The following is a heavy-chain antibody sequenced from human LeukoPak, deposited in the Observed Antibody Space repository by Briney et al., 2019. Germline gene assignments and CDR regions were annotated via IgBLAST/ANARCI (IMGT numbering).Heavy chain of an antibody. Sequence: GGSLRLSCAASGFSFRDFWMTWVRQAPGKGLEWVANINQGGSVKYYVDSVRGRFTISRDDAKSSLYVQMNSLRDEDTAVYYCARFGYSGWNLEYWGQGTLVTVSS. J-gene: IGHJ4*02. CDR2: INQGGSVK. D-gene: IGHD5-12*01. CDR1: GFSFRDFW. CDR3: ARFGYSGWNLEY. V-gene: IGHV3-7*01.